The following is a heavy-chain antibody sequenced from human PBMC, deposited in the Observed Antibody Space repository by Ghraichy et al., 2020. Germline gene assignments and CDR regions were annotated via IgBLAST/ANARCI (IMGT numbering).Heavy chain of an antibody. CDR1: GYSFTNYY. Sequence: ASVKVSCKASGYSFTNYYINWVRQAPGQGLEWMGMLNPSVGGTSYSQKFQGRVTMTRDTSTNTVYMELSSLRSDDTAVYYCARGHMDRSGFYRYYFDLWGQGTLVTVSA. CDR3: ARGHMDRSGFYRYYFDL. J-gene: IGHJ4*02. V-gene: IGHV1-46*01. D-gene: IGHD3-22*01. CDR2: LNPSVGGT.